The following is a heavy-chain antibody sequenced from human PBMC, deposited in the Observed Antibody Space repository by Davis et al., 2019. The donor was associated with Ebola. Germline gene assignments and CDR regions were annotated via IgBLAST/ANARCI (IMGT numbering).Heavy chain of an antibody. D-gene: IGHD6-19*01. CDR3: ARAVAAWFDP. J-gene: IGHJ5*02. CDR1: GYTFNSYA. CDR2: IIPILGIA. Sequence: ASVKVSCKASGYTFNSYAMHWVRQAPGQGLEWMGRIIPILGIANYAQKFQGRVTITRDTSASTAYMELSSLRSEDTAVYYCARAVAAWFDPWGQGTLVTVSS. V-gene: IGHV1-3*01.